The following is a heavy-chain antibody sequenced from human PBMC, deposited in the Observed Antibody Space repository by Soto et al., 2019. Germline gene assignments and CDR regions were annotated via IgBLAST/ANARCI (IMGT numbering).Heavy chain of an antibody. CDR1: GFTFSSYE. J-gene: IGHJ6*02. V-gene: IGHV3-48*03. D-gene: IGHD5-18*01. CDR3: AREMWIQLWFEYYYYGMDV. CDR2: ISSSGSTI. Sequence: GGSLRLSCAASGFTFSSYEMNWVRQAPGKGLEWVSYISSSGSTIYYADSVKGRFTISRDNAKNSLYLQMNSLRAEDTAVYYCAREMWIQLWFEYYYYGMDVWGQGTTVTVSS.